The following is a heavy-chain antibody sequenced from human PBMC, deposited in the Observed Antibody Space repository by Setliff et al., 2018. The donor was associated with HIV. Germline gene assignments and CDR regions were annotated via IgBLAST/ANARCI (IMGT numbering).Heavy chain of an antibody. J-gene: IGHJ6*03. V-gene: IGHV1-3*01. D-gene: IGHD3-22*01. CDR2: INAGDDNT. CDR1: GYTFSTNA. Sequence: ASVKVSCKAFGYTFSTNAIHWVRQAPGQRLEWMGYINAGDDNTRYSEKFQGRVTITRDTSANTAYMELSSLRSEDTAVYYCARETYYYDNPQYYYYYMDVWGKGTTVTVSS. CDR3: ARETYYYDNPQYYYYYMDV.